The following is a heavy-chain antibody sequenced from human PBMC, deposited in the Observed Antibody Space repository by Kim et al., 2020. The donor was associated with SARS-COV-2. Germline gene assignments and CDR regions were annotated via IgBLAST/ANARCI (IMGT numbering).Heavy chain of an antibody. CDR1: GFSFSSYS. V-gene: IGHV3-21*01. Sequence: GGSLRLSCATSGFSFSSYSMNWVRQAPGKGLEWVSSITTISGYIYYADSVKGRFTLSRDNAENSVYLQMNSLRAEDTAVYYCARGIVQDYYASGNFHPGDYWGQGTLVTVSS. CDR3: ARGIVQDYYASGNFHPGDY. D-gene: IGHD3-10*01. J-gene: IGHJ4*02. CDR2: ITTISGYI.